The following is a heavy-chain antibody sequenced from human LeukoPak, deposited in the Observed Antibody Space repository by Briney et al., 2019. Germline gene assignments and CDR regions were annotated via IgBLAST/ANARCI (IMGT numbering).Heavy chain of an antibody. CDR3: ARDLAKFDDYYGSAEAFDI. J-gene: IGHJ3*02. V-gene: IGHV1-2*02. CDR2: INPNSGGT. CDR1: LYTFTSYG. D-gene: IGHD3-10*01. Sequence: GASVKVSCKASLYTFTSYGISWVRQAPGQGLEWMGWINPNSGGTNYAQKFQGRVTMTRDTSISTAYMELSRLKSDDTAVYYCARDLAKFDDYYGSAEAFDIWGQGTMVTVSS.